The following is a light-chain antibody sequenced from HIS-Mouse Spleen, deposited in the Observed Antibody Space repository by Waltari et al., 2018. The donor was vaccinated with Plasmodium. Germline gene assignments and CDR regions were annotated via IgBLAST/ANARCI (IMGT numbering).Light chain of an antibody. CDR2: LNSDGSH. CDR3: QTWGTGMGV. J-gene: IGLJ2*01. V-gene: IGLV4-69*01. CDR1: SGHSSYA. Sequence: QLVLPQSPSASASLGASVKLTCTLSSGHSSYAIAWHTQQPEKGPRYLMKLNSDGSHSKGDGIPDRFSGSSSGAERYLTISSLQSEDEADYYCQTWGTGMGVFGGGTKLTVL.